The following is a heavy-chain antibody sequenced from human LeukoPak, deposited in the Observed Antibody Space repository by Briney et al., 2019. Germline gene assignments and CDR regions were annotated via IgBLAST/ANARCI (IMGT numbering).Heavy chain of an antibody. J-gene: IGHJ4*02. V-gene: IGHV3-66*01. Sequence: GGTLTLSCTASGLSVSGTYRIWIRQPAGKGLEWVSVMYSGGNTYYADSVKGRFTISRDNSKNTLYLQMDSLRAEDTAVYYCARIYGNGWSDYWGQGTLVTVSS. D-gene: IGHD6-19*01. CDR2: MYSGGNT. CDR3: ARIYGNGWSDY. CDR1: GLSVSGTY.